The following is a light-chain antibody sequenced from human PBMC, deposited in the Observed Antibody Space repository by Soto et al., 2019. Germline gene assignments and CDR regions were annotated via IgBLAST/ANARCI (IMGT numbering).Light chain of an antibody. V-gene: IGKV4-1*01. CDR3: QQYYSTPRT. CDR2: WAS. Sequence: DIVMTQSPDSLAVFLGERATINCKSSQTVLDSFNNKDYLTWYQQKPGQPPKLLIYWASTREFGVPDRFSGSGSGTDFTLTISSLQAEDVAVYYCQQYYSTPRTLGHGTKVDIK. J-gene: IGKJ1*01. CDR1: QTVLDSFNNKDY.